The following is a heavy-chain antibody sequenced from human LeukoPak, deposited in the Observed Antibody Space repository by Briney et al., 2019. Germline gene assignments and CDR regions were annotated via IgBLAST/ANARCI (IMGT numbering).Heavy chain of an antibody. D-gene: IGHD2-21*01. CDR3: ATSGGESGWGWFDY. CDR2: ISCNGGST. V-gene: IGHV3-23*01. Sequence: PGGSLRLSCAASGFTFSSYAMRWVRQAPGKGLEWVSAISCNGGSTYYADSVKGRFTISRDNSKNTVYLELNGLRADDTAVYYCATSGGESGWGWFDYWGQATLVTVSS. J-gene: IGHJ5*01. CDR1: GFTFSSYA.